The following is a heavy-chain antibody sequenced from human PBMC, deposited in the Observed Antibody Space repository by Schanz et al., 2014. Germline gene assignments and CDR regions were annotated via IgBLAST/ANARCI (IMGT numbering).Heavy chain of an antibody. J-gene: IGHJ3*01. CDR1: GFTVSSNY. CDR3: ARDEGKDGYNLAFDV. D-gene: IGHD5-12*01. CDR2: IFGGGST. V-gene: IGHV3-53*01. Sequence: EVQLVESGGGLVQPGGSLRLSCAASGFTVSSNYMSWVRQAPGKGLEWVSVIFGGGSTYYADSVKGRFTISRDNSKNTLSLQMNSLRVEDTAIYYCARDEGKDGYNLAFDVWGQGTLVTVSS.